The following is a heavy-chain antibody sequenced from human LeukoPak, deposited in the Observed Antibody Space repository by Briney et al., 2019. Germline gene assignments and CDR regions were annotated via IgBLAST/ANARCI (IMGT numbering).Heavy chain of an antibody. CDR3: ARRAIAAASHFDY. Sequence: RASVKVSCKASGGTFSSYAISWVRQAPGQGLEWMGGIIPIFGTANYAQKFQGRVTITADESTSTAYMELSSLRSEDTAVYYCARRAIAAASHFDYWGQGTLVTVSS. J-gene: IGHJ4*02. D-gene: IGHD6-13*01. CDR1: GGTFSSYA. CDR2: IIPIFGTA. V-gene: IGHV1-69*01.